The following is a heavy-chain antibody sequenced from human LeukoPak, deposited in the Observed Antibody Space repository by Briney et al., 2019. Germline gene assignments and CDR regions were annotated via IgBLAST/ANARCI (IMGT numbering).Heavy chain of an antibody. Sequence: GGSLRLSCAASGFTFSSYSMNWVRQAPGKGLEWVSSISSSSSYISYADPVKGRFTISRDNAKNSLYLQMNSLRAEDTAVYYCARDLHDYGDYERGGDYYYGMDVWGQGTTVTVSS. CDR3: ARDLHDYGDYERGGDYYYGMDV. CDR2: ISSSSSYI. CDR1: GFTFSSYS. D-gene: IGHD4-17*01. J-gene: IGHJ6*02. V-gene: IGHV3-21*01.